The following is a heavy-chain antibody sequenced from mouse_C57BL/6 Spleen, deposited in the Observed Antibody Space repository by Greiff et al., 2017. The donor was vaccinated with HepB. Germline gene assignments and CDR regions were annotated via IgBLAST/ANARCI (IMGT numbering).Heavy chain of an antibody. CDR1: GYTFTSYW. CDR2: INPSNGGT. CDR3: ARSWDYYAMDY. J-gene: IGHJ4*01. Sequence: QVQLKQPGTELVKPGASVKLSCKASGYTFTSYWMHWVKQRPGQGLEWIGNINPSNGGTNYNEKFKSKATLTIYKSSSTAYMQLSSLTSEDSAVYYCARSWDYYAMDYWGQGTSVTVSS. V-gene: IGHV1-53*01.